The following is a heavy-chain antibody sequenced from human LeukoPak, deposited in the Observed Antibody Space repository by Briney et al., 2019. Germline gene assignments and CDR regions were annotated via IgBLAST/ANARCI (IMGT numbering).Heavy chain of an antibody. V-gene: IGHV1-2*02. CDR1: GYTFTGYY. Sequence: ASVKVSCKASGYTFTGYYMHWVRQAPGQGLGWMGWINPNSGGTNYAQKFQGRVTMTRDTSISTAYMELSRLRSDDTAVYYCARDHYDSSGPADYWGQGTLVTVSS. D-gene: IGHD3-22*01. CDR3: ARDHYDSSGPADY. CDR2: INPNSGGT. J-gene: IGHJ4*02.